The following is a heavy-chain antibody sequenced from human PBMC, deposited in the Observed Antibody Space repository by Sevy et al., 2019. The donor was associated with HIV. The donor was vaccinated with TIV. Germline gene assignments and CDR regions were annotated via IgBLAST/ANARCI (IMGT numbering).Heavy chain of an antibody. V-gene: IGHV3-11*04. Sequence: GGSLRLSCVASKFTFSDYYMTWIRQAPGKGLEWVSYISSSGSSKQYADSVKGRFTISRDNTKNSMYLQMNSLRAEDTAVYYCARWGPDQQWLAPFDFWGPGTLVTVSS. J-gene: IGHJ4*02. CDR3: ARWGPDQQWLAPFDF. D-gene: IGHD6-19*01. CDR1: KFTFSDYY. CDR2: ISSSGSSK.